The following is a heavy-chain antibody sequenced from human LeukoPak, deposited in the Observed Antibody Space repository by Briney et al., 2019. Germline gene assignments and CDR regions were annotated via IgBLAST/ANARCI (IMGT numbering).Heavy chain of an antibody. Sequence: QSGGSLRLSCTASGFTFSTYWMGWVRQAPGKGPEWVANIKHDGNEMYYVDSVKGRFSISRDNAKNSLYLQMNSLRVEDTAVYYCARPSYNSGSFFDYWGQGSLVTVSS. D-gene: IGHD3-10*01. J-gene: IGHJ4*02. V-gene: IGHV3-7*01. CDR3: ARPSYNSGSFFDY. CDR1: GFTFSTYW. CDR2: IKHDGNEM.